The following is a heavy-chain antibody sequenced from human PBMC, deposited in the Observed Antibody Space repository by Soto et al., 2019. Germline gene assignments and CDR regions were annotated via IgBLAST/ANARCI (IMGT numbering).Heavy chain of an antibody. CDR3: ARDDVLCDGGRCYGVPLDV. CDR1: GFTVSSKY. CDR2: IQSGGPT. D-gene: IGHD2-15*01. Sequence: GGSLSLSCAASGFTVSSKYMSWVRQAPGKGLEWVSLIQSGGPTYYADSVKGRFTISRDTSENTLHLQMDSLRAEDTAVYYCARDDVLCDGGRCYGVPLDVWGQGTTVPVSS. V-gene: IGHV3-66*01. J-gene: IGHJ6*02.